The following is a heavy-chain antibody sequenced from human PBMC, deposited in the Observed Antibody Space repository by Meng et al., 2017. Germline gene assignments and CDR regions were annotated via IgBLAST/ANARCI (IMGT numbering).Heavy chain of an antibody. CDR3: ARDKAAAGTGNWFDP. J-gene: IGHJ5*02. Sequence: ASVKVSCKASGYTFTSYAMNWVRQAPGQGLEWMGWINTNTGNPTHAQGFTGRFVFSLDTSVSTAYLQISSLKAEDTAVYYCARDKAAAGTGNWFDPWGQGTLVTVSS. D-gene: IGHD6-13*01. CDR2: INTNTGNP. CDR1: GYTFTSYA. V-gene: IGHV7-4-1*02.